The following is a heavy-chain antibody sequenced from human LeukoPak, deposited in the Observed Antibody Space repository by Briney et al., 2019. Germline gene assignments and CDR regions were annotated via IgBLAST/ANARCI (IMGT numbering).Heavy chain of an antibody. V-gene: IGHV3-11*04. D-gene: IGHD1-14*01. CDR3: ARDNTNLDY. CDR1: GFTFSDYY. J-gene: IGHJ4*02. CDR2: ISTFGGTI. Sequence: GGSLRLSCAASGFTFSDYYMSWIRQAPGKGLEWVSYISTFGGTIYYADSVKGRFTISRDNTKNSLYLQMSSLRAEDTAFYYCARDNTNLDYWGQGTLATVSS.